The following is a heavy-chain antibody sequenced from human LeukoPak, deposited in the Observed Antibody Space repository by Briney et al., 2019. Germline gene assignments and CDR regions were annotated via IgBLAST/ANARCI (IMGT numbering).Heavy chain of an antibody. CDR3: ARHVRLRYFDWP. J-gene: IGHJ5*02. V-gene: IGHV4-59*08. CDR1: GGSISSYY. Sequence: SETLSLTCTVSGGSISSYYWSWIRQPPGKGLEWIGYIYYSGSTNYNPSLKSRVTISVDTSKNQFSLKLSSVTAADTAVYYCARHVRLRYFDWPWGQGTLVTVSS. D-gene: IGHD3-9*01. CDR2: IYYSGST.